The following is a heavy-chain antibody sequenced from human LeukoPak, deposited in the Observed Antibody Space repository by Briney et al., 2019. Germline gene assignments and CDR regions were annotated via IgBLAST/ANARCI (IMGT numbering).Heavy chain of an antibody. CDR1: GFTFSSYS. CDR2: ISSSSYI. Sequence: PGGSLRLSCAASGFTFSSYSMNWVRQAPGKGLEWVSSISSSSYIYYADSVKGRFTISRDNAKNSLYLQMNSLRAEDTAVYYCARRSIAVAGRGYFDYWGQGTLVTVSS. D-gene: IGHD6-19*01. V-gene: IGHV3-21*01. J-gene: IGHJ4*02. CDR3: ARRSIAVAGRGYFDY.